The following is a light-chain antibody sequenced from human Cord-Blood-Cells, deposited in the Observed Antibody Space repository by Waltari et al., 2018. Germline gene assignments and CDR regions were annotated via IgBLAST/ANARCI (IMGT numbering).Light chain of an antibody. J-gene: IGLJ3*02. Sequence: QSALHQPASVSGSPGQSITISCPGTSSNVGRYNYVSWYQQHPGKALKLMIYDVSNRPSGVSNRFSGSKSGNTASLTISGLQAEDEADYYCSSYTSSSTRVFGGGTKLTVL. CDR2: DVS. CDR3: SSYTSSSTRV. CDR1: SSNVGRYNY. V-gene: IGLV2-14*01.